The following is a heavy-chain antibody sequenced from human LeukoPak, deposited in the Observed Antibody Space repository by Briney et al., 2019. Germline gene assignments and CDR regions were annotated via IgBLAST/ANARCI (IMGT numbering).Heavy chain of an antibody. CDR1: GGSISSSSYY. CDR2: IYYSGST. D-gene: IGHD6-19*01. Sequence: SETLSLTCTVSGGSISSSSYYWGWIRQPPGKGLEWIGSIYYSGSTYYNPSLKSRVTISVDTSKNQFSLKLSSVTAADTAMYYCAREYSSGWSGTGHWGQGTLVTVSS. J-gene: IGHJ4*02. V-gene: IGHV4-39*07. CDR3: AREYSSGWSGTGH.